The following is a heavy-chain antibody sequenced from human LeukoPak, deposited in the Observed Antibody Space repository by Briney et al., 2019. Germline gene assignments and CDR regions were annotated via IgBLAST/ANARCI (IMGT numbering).Heavy chain of an antibody. CDR1: GGSFSGYY. J-gene: IGHJ4*02. CDR3: ARGRGLVV. CDR2: INHSGST. D-gene: IGHD6-19*01. Sequence: SETLSLTCAVYGGSFSGYYWSWIRQPPGKGLEWIGEINHSGSTNYNPSLKSRVTISVDTSKYQFSLKLSFVTAADTAVYYCARGRGLVVWGQGTLVTVSS. V-gene: IGHV4-34*01.